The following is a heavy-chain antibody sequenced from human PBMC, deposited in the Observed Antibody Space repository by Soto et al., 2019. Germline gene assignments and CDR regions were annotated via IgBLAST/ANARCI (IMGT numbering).Heavy chain of an antibody. Sequence: SETLSLTCTVSGSSINSNLYHWGLIRHSPGKGLEWIGSIINSGNIFYNPSLRSRLTLFVDTSKSQFSLKLSSVTAADTAVYYCVRHAQWLIRAYWGQGSLVTVSS. CDR2: IINSGNI. V-gene: IGHV4-39*01. CDR1: GSSINSNLYH. CDR3: VRHAQWLIRAY. J-gene: IGHJ4*02. D-gene: IGHD6-19*01.